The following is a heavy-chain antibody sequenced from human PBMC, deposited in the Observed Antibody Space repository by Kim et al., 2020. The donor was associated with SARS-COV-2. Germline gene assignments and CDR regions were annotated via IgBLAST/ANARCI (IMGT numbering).Heavy chain of an antibody. CDR2: IDPSDSYT. D-gene: IGHD1-1*01. CDR3: ASATRGTGDYYYYYGMDV. V-gene: IGHV5-10-1*01. Sequence: GESLKISCKGSGYSFTSYWISWVRQMPGKGLEWMGRIDPSDSYTNYSPSFQGHVTISADKSISTAYLQWSSLKASDTAMYYCASATRGTGDYYYYYGMDVWGQGTTVTVSS. J-gene: IGHJ6*02. CDR1: GYSFTSYW.